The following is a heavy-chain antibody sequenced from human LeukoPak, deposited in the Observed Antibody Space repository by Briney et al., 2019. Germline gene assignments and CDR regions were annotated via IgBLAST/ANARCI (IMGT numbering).Heavy chain of an antibody. V-gene: IGHV4-59*12. CDR1: GGSISSYY. J-gene: IGHJ4*02. CDR3: AREGYCSSTSCYRGPPDY. CDR2: IYYSGST. D-gene: IGHD2-2*02. Sequence: PSETLSLTCTVSGGSISSYYWSWIRQPPGKGLEWIGYIYYSGSTNYNPSLESRVTISLDTSKNQFSLNLSSVTAADTAVYYCAREGYCSSTSCYRGPPDYWGQGTLVTVSS.